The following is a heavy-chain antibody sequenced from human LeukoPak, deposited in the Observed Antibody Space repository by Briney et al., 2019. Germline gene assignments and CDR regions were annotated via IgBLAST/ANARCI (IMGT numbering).Heavy chain of an antibody. V-gene: IGHV4-59*08. J-gene: IGHJ6*02. Sequence: SETLSLTCTVSGGSISSYYWSLIRQPPGKGLEWIGYIYYSGSTNYNPSLKSRVTISVDTSKNQFSLKLSSVTAADTAVYYCARKQLDYYGMDVWGQGTTVTVSS. CDR3: ARKQLDYYGMDV. CDR2: IYYSGST. CDR1: GGSISSYY. D-gene: IGHD6-13*01.